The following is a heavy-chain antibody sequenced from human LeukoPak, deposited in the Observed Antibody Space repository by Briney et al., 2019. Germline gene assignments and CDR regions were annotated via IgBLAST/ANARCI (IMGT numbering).Heavy chain of an antibody. CDR1: GFTFDDYT. CDR2: ISWDGGST. J-gene: IGHJ4*02. V-gene: IGHV3-43*01. Sequence: TGGSLRLSCAASGFTFDDYTMHWVRQAPGKGLEWVSLISWDGGSTYYADSVKGRFTISRDNSKNSLYLQMNSLRTGDTALYYCAKDWGLEMATPHFDYWGQGTLVTVSS. CDR3: AKDWGLEMATPHFDY. D-gene: IGHD5-24*01.